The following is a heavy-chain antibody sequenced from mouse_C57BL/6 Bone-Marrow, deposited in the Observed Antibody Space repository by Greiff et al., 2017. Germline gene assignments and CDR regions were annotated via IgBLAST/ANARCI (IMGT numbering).Heavy chain of an antibody. CDR1: GFTFSSYG. D-gene: IGHD2-5*01. V-gene: IGHV5-6*02. Sequence: EVKLMESGGDLVKPGGSLKLSCAASGFTFSSYGMSWVRQTPDKRLEWVATISSGGSYTYYPDSVKGRFTISRDNAKNTLYLQMSSLKSEDTAMYYCARRGSNYCFAYWGQGTLVTVSA. CDR3: ARRGSNYCFAY. CDR2: ISSGGSYT. J-gene: IGHJ3*01.